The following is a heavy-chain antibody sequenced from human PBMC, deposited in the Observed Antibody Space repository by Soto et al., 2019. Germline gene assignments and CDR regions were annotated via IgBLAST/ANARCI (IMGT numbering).Heavy chain of an antibody. CDR1: GGTISSSSYY. CDR2: IYYSGST. D-gene: IGHD6-19*01. CDR3: ADSSGWYRFDY. J-gene: IGHJ4*02. V-gene: IGHV4-31*03. Sequence: TSETLSLTCTVSGGTISSSSYYWGWIRQHPGKGLEWIGYIYYSGSTYYNPSLKSRVTISVDTSKNQFSLKLSSVTAADTAVYYCADSSGWYRFDYWGQGTLVTVSS.